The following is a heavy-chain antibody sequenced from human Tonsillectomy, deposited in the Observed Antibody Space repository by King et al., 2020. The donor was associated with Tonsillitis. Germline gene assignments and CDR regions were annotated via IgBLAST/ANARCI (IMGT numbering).Heavy chain of an antibody. V-gene: IGHV4-59*01. CDR3: ARDTTYYSDNAGYSLLGY. CDR2: IYNSGST. Sequence: QMQESGPGLVKPSETLSLTCNVSGGSISRYYWSWIRQPPGKGLEWIGYIYNSGSTNYNPSLKSRVTISVDTSKNQFSLRLSSVTAADTAVYYCARDTTYYSDNAGYSLLGYWGQGTLVTVSS. D-gene: IGHD3-22*01. CDR1: GGSISRYY. J-gene: IGHJ4*02.